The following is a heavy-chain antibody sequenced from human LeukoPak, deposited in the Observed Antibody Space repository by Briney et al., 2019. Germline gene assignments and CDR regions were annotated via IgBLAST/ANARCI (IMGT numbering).Heavy chain of an antibody. CDR2: ISSSSSYI. V-gene: IGHV3-21*01. CDR3: ARESVVPPTRVDY. J-gene: IGHJ4*02. D-gene: IGHD2-15*01. Sequence: PGGSLRLSCAAPGFTFSSYSMNWVRQAPGKGLEWVSSISSSSSYIYYADSVKGRFTISRDNAKNSLYLQMNSLRAEDTAVYYCARESVVPPTRVDYWGQGTLVTVSS. CDR1: GFTFSSYS.